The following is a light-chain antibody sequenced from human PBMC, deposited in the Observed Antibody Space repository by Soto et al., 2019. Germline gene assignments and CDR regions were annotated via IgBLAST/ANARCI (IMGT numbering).Light chain of an antibody. CDR2: AAS. V-gene: IGKV1-9*01. CDR1: QSIIFY. Sequence: DIQMTQSPSSLSASVGDRVTITCRASQSIIFYLNWYQQKPGQAPRLLIYAASNLQSGVPSRFSGSGSGTEFTLTISSLQPDDFATYYCQQYNSYPVGFGQGTKVDIK. J-gene: IGKJ1*01. CDR3: QQYNSYPVG.